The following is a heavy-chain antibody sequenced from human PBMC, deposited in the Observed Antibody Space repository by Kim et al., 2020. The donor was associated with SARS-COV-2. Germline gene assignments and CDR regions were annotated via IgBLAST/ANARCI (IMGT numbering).Heavy chain of an antibody. CDR3: ATHPPYCSSTSCYYYGMDV. J-gene: IGHJ6*02. CDR1: GYTLTELS. V-gene: IGHV1-24*01. Sequence: ASVKVSCKVSGYTLTELSMHWVRQAPGKGLEWMGGFDPEDGETIYAQKFQGRVTMTEDTSTDTAYMELSSLGSEDTAVYYCATHPPYCSSTSCYYYGMDVWGQGTTVTVSS. CDR2: FDPEDGET. D-gene: IGHD2-2*01.